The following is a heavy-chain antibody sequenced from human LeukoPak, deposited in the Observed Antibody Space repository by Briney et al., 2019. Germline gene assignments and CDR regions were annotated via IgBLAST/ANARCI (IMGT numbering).Heavy chain of an antibody. CDR3: AKDLDCSSTSCYPDY. Sequence: PGGSLRLSCAASGFTVSSNYMSWVRQAPGKGLEWVSVIYSGGSTYYADSVKGRFTISRDNSKNTLYLQMNSLRAEDTAVYYCAKDLDCSSTSCYPDYWGQGTLVTVSS. V-gene: IGHV3-66*01. D-gene: IGHD2-2*01. J-gene: IGHJ4*02. CDR1: GFTVSSNY. CDR2: IYSGGST.